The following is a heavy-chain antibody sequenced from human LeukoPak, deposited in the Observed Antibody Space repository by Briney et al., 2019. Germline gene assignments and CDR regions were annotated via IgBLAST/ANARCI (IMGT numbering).Heavy chain of an antibody. CDR1: GYTFTNYF. CDR3: ARGMAKGKDY. J-gene: IGHJ4*02. D-gene: IGHD2-8*01. V-gene: IGHV1-46*01. CDR2: INPGGGST. Sequence: ASVKVSCKAAGYTFTNYFMHWVRQAPGQGLEWMGMINPGGGSTSYAQKFQGRVTMTRDTSTSTVYMDLSSLRFEDTAVYYCARGMAKGKDYWGQGTLVTVSS.